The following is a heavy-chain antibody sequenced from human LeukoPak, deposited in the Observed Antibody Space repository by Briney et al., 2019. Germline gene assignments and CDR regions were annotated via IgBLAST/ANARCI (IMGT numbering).Heavy chain of an antibody. V-gene: IGHV4-59*12. J-gene: IGHJ4*02. CDR1: GGSISSYY. CDR2: THYSGST. D-gene: IGHD4-17*01. Sequence: SETLSLTCTVSGGSISSYYWSWLRQPPGKGLEYIGYTHYSGSTNYNPSLKSRVTISLDTSGNQFSLKLRSVTAADTAVYYCAREGIYGDYRHWGQGTLVTVSS. CDR3: AREGIYGDYRH.